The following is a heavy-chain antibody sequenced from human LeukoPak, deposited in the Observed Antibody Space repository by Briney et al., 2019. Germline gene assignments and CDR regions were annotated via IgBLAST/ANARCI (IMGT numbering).Heavy chain of an antibody. CDR1: GGSISSYY. J-gene: IGHJ4*02. CDR2: IYTSGST. CDR3: ARDRVVGATAYSYYFDY. V-gene: IGHV4-4*07. Sequence: SETLSLTCTVSGGSISSYYWSWIRQPAGKGLEWIGRIYTSGSTNYNPSLKSRVTMSVDTSKNQISLKLSSVTAADTAVYYCARDRVVGATAYSYYFDYWGQGTLVTVSS. D-gene: IGHD1-26*01.